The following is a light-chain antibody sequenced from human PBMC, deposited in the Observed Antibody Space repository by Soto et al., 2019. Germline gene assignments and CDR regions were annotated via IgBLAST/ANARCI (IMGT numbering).Light chain of an antibody. V-gene: IGLV2-14*01. J-gene: IGLJ2*01. CDR3: SSYSSSSTLV. Sequence: QSVLTQPASVSGSPGQSITISCTGTSSDVGGYNYVSWYQQHPGKAPKLMIYDVSNRPSGVSNRFSGSKSGNTASLTISGLQAEDEADYNCSSYSSSSTLVFGGGTKVTVL. CDR2: DVS. CDR1: SSDVGGYNY.